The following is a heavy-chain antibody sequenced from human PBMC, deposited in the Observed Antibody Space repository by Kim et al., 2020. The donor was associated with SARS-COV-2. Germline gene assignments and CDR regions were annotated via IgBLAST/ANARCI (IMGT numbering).Heavy chain of an antibody. CDR3: AKDAKRSYYYDSSGYHGAFDI. CDR2: ISGSGGST. V-gene: IGHV3-23*01. Sequence: GGSLRLSCAASGFTFSSYAMSWVRQAPGKGLEWVSAISGSGGSTYYADSVKGRFTISRDNSKNTLYLQMNSLRAEDTAVYYCAKDAKRSYYYDSSGYHGAFDIWGQGTMVTVSS. D-gene: IGHD3-22*01. J-gene: IGHJ3*02. CDR1: GFTFSSYA.